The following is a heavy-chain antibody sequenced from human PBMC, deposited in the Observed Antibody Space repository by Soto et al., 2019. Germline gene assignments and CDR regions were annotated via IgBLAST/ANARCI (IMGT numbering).Heavy chain of an antibody. J-gene: IGHJ4*02. CDR2: IIPIFGTA. V-gene: IGHV1-69*13. Sequence: GASGKVSCKASVCTFTSYGISWVRQAPGQGLEWMGGIIPIFGTANYAQKFQGRVTITADESTSTAYMELSSLRAEDTAVYYCAREEEMATALDYWGQGTLVTVSS. D-gene: IGHD5-18*01. CDR1: VCTFTSYG. CDR3: AREEEMATALDY.